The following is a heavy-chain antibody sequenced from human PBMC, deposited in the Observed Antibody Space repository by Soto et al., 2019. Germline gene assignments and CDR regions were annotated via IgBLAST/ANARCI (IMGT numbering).Heavy chain of an antibody. Sequence: GASVKVSCKASGGTFSSYAIGWVRQAPGQGLEWMGGIIPISGTANYAQKFQGRVTITADESTSTAYMELSSLRSEDTAVYYCARGGEQLAYYYGMDVWGQGTTVTVSS. D-gene: IGHD6-6*01. J-gene: IGHJ6*02. CDR2: IIPISGTA. CDR1: GGTFSSYA. CDR3: ARGGEQLAYYYGMDV. V-gene: IGHV1-69*13.